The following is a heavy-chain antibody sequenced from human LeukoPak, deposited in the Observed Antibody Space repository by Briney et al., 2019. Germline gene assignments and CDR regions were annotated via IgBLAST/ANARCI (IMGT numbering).Heavy chain of an antibody. CDR2: IGGSGGGVIRGLT. Sequence: PGEPLRLSCADSGFGFTRSAMTWVRQPPGRGLEWVASIGGSGGGVIRGLTYSSDSVKGPFTISRDNSKNTLYLQMDSLRVEDTAIYYCTKGPDVLPSRDWFDPWGRGTLVTVSS. J-gene: IGHJ5*02. V-gene: IGHV3-23*01. CDR1: GFGFTRSA. D-gene: IGHD1-14*01. CDR3: TKGPDVLPSRDWFDP.